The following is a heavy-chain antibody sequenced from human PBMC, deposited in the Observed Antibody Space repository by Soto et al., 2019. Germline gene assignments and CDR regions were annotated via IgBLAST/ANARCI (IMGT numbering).Heavy chain of an antibody. D-gene: IGHD3-3*01. Sequence: PGWSLRLSCAASGFTFSSYSMNWVRQAPGNGLEWVSYISSSSSTIYYADSVKGRFTISRDNAKNSLYLQMNSLRAEDTAVYYCARDGAYYDFWSGSEPNWFDPWGQGTLVTVS. V-gene: IGHV3-48*01. CDR1: GFTFSSYS. J-gene: IGHJ5*02. CDR2: ISSSSSTI. CDR3: ARDGAYYDFWSGSEPNWFDP.